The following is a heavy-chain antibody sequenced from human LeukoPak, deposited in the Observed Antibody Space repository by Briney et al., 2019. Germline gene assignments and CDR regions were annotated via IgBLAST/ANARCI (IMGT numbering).Heavy chain of an antibody. CDR1: GFTFSSYG. CDR2: IWYDGSNK. D-gene: IGHD6-6*01. CDR3: AKGHNSSSSLCDY. V-gene: IGHV3-33*06. J-gene: IGHJ4*02. Sequence: GGSLRLSCAASGFTFSSYGMHWVRQAPGKGLEWVAVIWYDGSNKYYADSVKGRFTISRDNSKNTLYLQMNSLRAEDTAVYYCAKGHNSSSSLCDYWGQGTLVTVSS.